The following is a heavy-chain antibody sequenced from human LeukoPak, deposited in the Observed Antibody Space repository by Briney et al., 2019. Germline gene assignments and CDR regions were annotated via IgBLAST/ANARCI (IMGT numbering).Heavy chain of an antibody. D-gene: IGHD2-15*01. V-gene: IGHV3-23*01. J-gene: IGHJ4*02. CDR2: IGGSGRTT. CDR3: AKDTCSGGSCYSGFDY. Sequence: GGSLRLSCAASGFSFSIYAMSWVRQAPGKGLEWVSAIGGSGRTTYYADSVKGRFTISRDNSKNTLYLQMNSLRAEDTAVYYCAKDTCSGGSCYSGFDYWGQGTLVTVSS. CDR1: GFSFSIYA.